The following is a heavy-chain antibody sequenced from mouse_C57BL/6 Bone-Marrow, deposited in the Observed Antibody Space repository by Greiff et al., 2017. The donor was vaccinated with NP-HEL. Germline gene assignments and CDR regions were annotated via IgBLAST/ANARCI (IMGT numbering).Heavy chain of an antibody. CDR2: IYPGGGYT. CDR3: AAGDYYGSFDY. J-gene: IGHJ2*01. V-gene: IGHV1-63*01. Sequence: VQLVESGAELVRPGTSVKMSCKASGYTFTNYWIGWAKQRPGHGLAWIGDIYPGGGYTNYNEKFKGKATLTADKSSSTAYMQFSSLTSEDSAIYYCAAGDYYGSFDYWGQGTTLTVSS. D-gene: IGHD1-1*01. CDR1: GYTFTNYW.